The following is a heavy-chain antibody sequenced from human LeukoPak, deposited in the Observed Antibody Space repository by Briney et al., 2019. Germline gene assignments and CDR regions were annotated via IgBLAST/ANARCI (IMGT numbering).Heavy chain of an antibody. Sequence: ASVKVSCKASGYTFTSYGISWVRQAPGQGLEWMGWISAYNGNTNYAQKLQGRVTMTADTSTSTAYMGLRSLRSDDTAVYYCARVTRNNWFDPWGQGTLVTVSS. CDR1: GYTFTSYG. CDR3: ARVTRNNWFDP. V-gene: IGHV1-18*01. CDR2: ISAYNGNT. D-gene: IGHD3-10*01. J-gene: IGHJ5*02.